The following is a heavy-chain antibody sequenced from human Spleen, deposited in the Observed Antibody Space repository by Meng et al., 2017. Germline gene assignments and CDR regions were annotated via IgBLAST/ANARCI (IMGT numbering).Heavy chain of an antibody. V-gene: IGHV3-64*01. Sequence: GGSLRLSCAGSGFTFTSYAMSWVRQAPGKGLEYVSGIIGNGDSSYYVNSVRGRFTISRDNSKNTLYLQMGSLRPEDMAVYYCARAGQDGYSYGSYFDYWGQGTLVTVSS. D-gene: IGHD5-18*01. CDR1: GFTFTSYA. J-gene: IGHJ4*02. CDR2: IIGNGDSS. CDR3: ARAGQDGYSYGSYFDY.